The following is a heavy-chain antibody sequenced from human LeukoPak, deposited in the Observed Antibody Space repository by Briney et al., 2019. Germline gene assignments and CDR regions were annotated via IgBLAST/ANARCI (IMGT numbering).Heavy chain of an antibody. CDR1: ACSISSSSYY. J-gene: IGHJ4*02. Sequence: SETLSLTCTVSACSISSSSYYWDWIRQPPGKELEWIRSIYYSGSTYYNPSLKSRVTISVDTSKNQFSLKLSSVTAADAAVYYCARPRGLATIVDWGLGTLVTVSS. D-gene: IGHD5-24*01. CDR3: ARPRGLATIVD. CDR2: IYYSGST. V-gene: IGHV4-39*01.